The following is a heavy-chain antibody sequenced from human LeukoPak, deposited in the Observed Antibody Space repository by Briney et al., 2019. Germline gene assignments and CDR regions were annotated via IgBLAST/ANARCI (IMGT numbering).Heavy chain of an antibody. J-gene: IGHJ4*02. CDR2: INPNSGGT. Sequence: ASVKVSCKASGYTFTGYYMHWVRQAPGQGLEWMGWINPNSGGTNYAQKFQGRVTMTRDTSISTAYMELSRLRSDDAAVYYCARDRDAFWSGPGLPPHYWGQGTLVTVSS. CDR1: GYTFTGYY. CDR3: ARDRDAFWSGPGLPPHY. V-gene: IGHV1-2*02. D-gene: IGHD3-3*01.